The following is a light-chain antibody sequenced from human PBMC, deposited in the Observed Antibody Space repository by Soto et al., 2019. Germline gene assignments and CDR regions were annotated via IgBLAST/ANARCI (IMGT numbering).Light chain of an antibody. CDR3: QQYGSSPWT. Sequence: EVGLSQSPGTLSLSPGERATLSCRASQSISSGYLAWYQQKPGQAPRLLIYGASSRATGIPDRFSGSGSETDFTLTISRLEPEDFAVYYCQQYGSSPWTFGQGTKVDIK. V-gene: IGKV3-20*01. J-gene: IGKJ1*01. CDR1: QSISSGY. CDR2: GAS.